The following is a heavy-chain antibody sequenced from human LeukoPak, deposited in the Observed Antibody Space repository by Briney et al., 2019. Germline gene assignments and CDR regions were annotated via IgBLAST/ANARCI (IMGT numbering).Heavy chain of an antibody. V-gene: IGHV4-34*08. D-gene: IGHD5-12*01. CDR3: AGRYDSGYYYYMDV. Sequence: GSLRLSCAASGFTFSDYYMSWIRQAPGRGLEWIGEINHSGSTNYNPSLKSRVTISVDTSKNQFSLKLSSVTAADTAVYYCAGRYDSGYYYYMDVWGKGTTVTISS. J-gene: IGHJ6*03. CDR1: GFTFSDYY. CDR2: INHSGST.